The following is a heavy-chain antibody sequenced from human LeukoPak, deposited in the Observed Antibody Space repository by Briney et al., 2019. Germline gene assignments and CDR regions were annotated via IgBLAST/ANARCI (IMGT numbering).Heavy chain of an antibody. Sequence: ASAKVSCKASGYTLTSYDINWVRQATGQGLEWMGWMNPNSGRTGYAQKFQGRITMTRNTSISTAYMELSSLRSDDTAVYYCARETPSRYFDYWGQGALVTVSS. V-gene: IGHV1-8*01. J-gene: IGHJ4*02. CDR1: GYTLTSYD. CDR2: MNPNSGRT. CDR3: ARETPSRYFDY. D-gene: IGHD4-23*01.